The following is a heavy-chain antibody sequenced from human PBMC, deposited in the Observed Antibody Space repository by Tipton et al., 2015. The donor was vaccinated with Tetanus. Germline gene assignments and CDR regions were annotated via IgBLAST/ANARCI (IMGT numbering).Heavy chain of an antibody. V-gene: IGHV3-9*01. Sequence: SLRLSCAASGFTFDDYAMHWVRQAPGKGLEWVSGISWNSGSIGYADSVKGRFTISRDNAKNSLYLQMNSLRAEDTALYYCAKGYYGSGSYYYYGMDAWGQGTTVTVSS. D-gene: IGHD3-10*01. J-gene: IGHJ6*02. CDR3: AKGYYGSGSYYYYGMDA. CDR1: GFTFDDYA. CDR2: ISWNSGSI.